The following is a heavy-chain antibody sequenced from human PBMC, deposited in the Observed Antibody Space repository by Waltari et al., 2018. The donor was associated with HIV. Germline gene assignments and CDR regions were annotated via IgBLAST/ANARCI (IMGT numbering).Heavy chain of an antibody. CDR3: ARARLVSRGQYCSTTSCLPHYYYYYGMDV. D-gene: IGHD2-2*01. V-gene: IGHV4-34*01. Sequence: QLQLRQRGAGLLKPSETLSLTCAVYGGSFRGSYCRCLPQPPGRGRVWIGEINHSGSTNYDPSLKSRVTISVDTSKNQFSLKLTSVTAADTAVFYCARARLVSRGQYCSTTSCLPHYYYYYGMDVWGQGTTVTVSS. J-gene: IGHJ6*02. CDR2: INHSGST. CDR1: GGSFRGSY.